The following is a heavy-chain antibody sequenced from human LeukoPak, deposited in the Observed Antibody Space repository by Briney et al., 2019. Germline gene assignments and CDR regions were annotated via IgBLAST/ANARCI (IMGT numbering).Heavy chain of an antibody. V-gene: IGHV1-18*01. CDR3: ARDNTAGSFPTYNWNYRRSWGEGAFDI. D-gene: IGHD1-7*01. Sequence: GASVKVSCKASGYTFTSYGISWVRQAPGQGLEWMGWISAYNGNTNYAQKLQGRVTMTTDTSTSTAYMELRSLRSDDTAVYYCARDNTAGSFPTYNWNYRRSWGEGAFDIWGQGTMVTVSS. CDR1: GYTFTSYG. CDR2: ISAYNGNT. J-gene: IGHJ3*02.